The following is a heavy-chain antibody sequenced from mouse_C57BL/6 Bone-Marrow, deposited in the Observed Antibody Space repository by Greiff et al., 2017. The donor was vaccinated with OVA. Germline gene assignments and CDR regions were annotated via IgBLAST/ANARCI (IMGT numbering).Heavy chain of an antibody. Sequence: VTLKVSVAELVRPGASVKLSCTASGFNIKNTYMHWVKQRPEQGLEWIGRIDPANGNTKYAPKFQGKATITADTSSNTAYLQLSSLTSEDTAIYYCASRGEGSERYFDVWGTGTTVTVSS. V-gene: IGHV14-3*01. D-gene: IGHD1-1*02. CDR3: ASRGEGSERYFDV. CDR2: IDPANGNT. CDR1: GFNIKNTY. J-gene: IGHJ1*03.